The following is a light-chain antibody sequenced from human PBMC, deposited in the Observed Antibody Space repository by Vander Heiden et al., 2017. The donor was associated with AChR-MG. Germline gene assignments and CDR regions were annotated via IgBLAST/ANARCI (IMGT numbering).Light chain of an antibody. V-gene: IGLV1-44*01. Sequence: QSVLTQPTSASGTPGQRVTISCSGSSPNIGSNTVNWYQQLPGSAPKILIYSNNQRPSGVPDRFSGSKSGTSASLAISGLQYEDEDDYYCAAWDDSLNGRVFGGGTKLTGL. CDR2: SNN. CDR3: AAWDDSLNGRV. CDR1: SPNIGSNT. J-gene: IGLJ3*02.